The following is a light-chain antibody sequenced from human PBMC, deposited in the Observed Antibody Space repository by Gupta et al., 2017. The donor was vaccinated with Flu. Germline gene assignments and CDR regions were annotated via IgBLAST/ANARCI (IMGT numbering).Light chain of an antibody. CDR1: DIETKS. CDR2: DDR. CDR3: QVWDNSNDHGV. J-gene: IGLJ3*02. V-gene: IGLV3-21*02. Sequence: GQTARLTCGGNDIETKSVHWYQRKPGQAPALVVYDDRDRPSGIPKRFSGSNSGNTAILTISRVEAGDEADYFCQVWDNSNDHGVFGGGTKLTVL.